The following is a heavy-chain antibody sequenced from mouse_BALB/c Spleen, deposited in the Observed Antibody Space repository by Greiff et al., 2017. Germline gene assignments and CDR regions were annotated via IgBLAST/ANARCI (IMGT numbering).Heavy chain of an antibody. Sequence: VKLVESGPGLVAPSQSLSITCTVSGFSLTSYGVHWVRQPPGKGLEWLGVIWAGGSTNYNSALMSRLSISKDNSKSQVFLKMNSLQTDDTAMYYFARDLGYGAMDYWGQGTSVTVSS. V-gene: IGHV2-9*02. J-gene: IGHJ4*01. D-gene: IGHD2-14*01. CDR1: GFSLTSYG. CDR3: ARDLGYGAMDY. CDR2: IWAGGST.